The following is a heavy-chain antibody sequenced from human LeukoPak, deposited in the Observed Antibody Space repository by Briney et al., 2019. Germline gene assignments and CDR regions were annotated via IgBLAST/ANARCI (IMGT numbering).Heavy chain of an antibody. CDR2: INHSGST. D-gene: IGHD4-23*01. Sequence: SETLSLTCAVYGGSFSGYYWSWIRQPPGKGLEWIGEINHSGSTNYNPSLKSRVTMSVDTSKNQFSLKLSSVTAADTAVYYCARGAVTDYWGQGTLVTVSS. J-gene: IGHJ4*02. CDR3: ARGAVTDY. V-gene: IGHV4-34*01. CDR1: GGSFSGYY.